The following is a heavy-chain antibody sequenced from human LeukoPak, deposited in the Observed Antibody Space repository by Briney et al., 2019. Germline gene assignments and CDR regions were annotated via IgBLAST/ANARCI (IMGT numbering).Heavy chain of an antibody. D-gene: IGHD6-19*01. CDR1: GGSTSSYY. J-gene: IGHJ5*02. CDR3: ARDQPGAVAGSNWFDP. Sequence: PSETLSLTCTVSGGSTSSYYWSWIRQPPGKGLEWIGYIYYSGSTNYNPSLKSRVTMSVDTSKNQFSLKLSSVTAADTAVYYCARDQPGAVAGSNWFDPWGQGTLVTVSS. V-gene: IGHV4-59*12. CDR2: IYYSGST.